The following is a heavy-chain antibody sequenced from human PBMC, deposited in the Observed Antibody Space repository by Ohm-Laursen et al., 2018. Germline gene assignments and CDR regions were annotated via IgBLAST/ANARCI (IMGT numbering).Heavy chain of an antibody. D-gene: IGHD4-23*01. CDR2: IYYSGST. CDR3: ASATVVTRRYFDY. V-gene: IGHV4-59*01. CDR1: GGSISSYY. Sequence: TLSLTCTVSGGSISSYYWSWIRQPPGKGLEWIGYIYYSGSTNYNPSLKSRVTISVDTSKNQFSLTLSSVTAADTAVYYCASATVVTRRYFDYWGQGTLVTVSS. J-gene: IGHJ4*02.